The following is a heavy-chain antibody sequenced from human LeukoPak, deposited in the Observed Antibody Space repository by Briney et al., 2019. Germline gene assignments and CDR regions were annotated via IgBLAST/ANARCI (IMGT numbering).Heavy chain of an antibody. CDR2: ISAYNGRA. Sequence: ASVKVSCKASGYTFTSYDINWVRQATGQGLEWVGWISAYNGRANYAQKFQGRVTMTIDTSTTTAYMDLRSLTSDDTAMYYCTKGGAMVATVDFWGQGTLVTVSS. D-gene: IGHD5-18*01. CDR3: TKGGAMVATVDF. CDR1: GYTFTSYD. V-gene: IGHV1-18*01. J-gene: IGHJ4*02.